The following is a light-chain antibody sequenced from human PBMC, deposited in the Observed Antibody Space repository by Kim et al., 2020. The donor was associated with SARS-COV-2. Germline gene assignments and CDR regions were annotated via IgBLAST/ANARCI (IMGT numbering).Light chain of an antibody. Sequence: GQRVTISCSGSGSSVGRLFVNWYQQLPGTATKVFIYNDNPRPSGVPDRFSGSRSGTSASLAISGLQSEDEADYYCATWDVTLNGWVFGGGTQLTVL. CDR3: ATWDVTLNGWV. CDR2: NDN. J-gene: IGLJ3*02. V-gene: IGLV1-44*01. CDR1: GSSVGRLF.